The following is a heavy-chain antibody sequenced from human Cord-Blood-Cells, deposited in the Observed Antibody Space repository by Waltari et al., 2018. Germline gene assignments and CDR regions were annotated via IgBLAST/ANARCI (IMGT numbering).Heavy chain of an antibody. V-gene: IGHV3-15*01. D-gene: IGHD3-10*01. Sequence: EVQLVESGGGLVKPGGSLRLSCAASGFTFSNAWMSWVRQAPGKGLEGVGRIKSKTDGGTTDYAAPVKGRFTIARDDSKNTLYLQMNSLKTEDTAVYYCTTDRGDLNAFDIWGQGTMVTVSS. J-gene: IGHJ3*02. CDR2: IKSKTDGGTT. CDR1: GFTFSNAW. CDR3: TTDRGDLNAFDI.